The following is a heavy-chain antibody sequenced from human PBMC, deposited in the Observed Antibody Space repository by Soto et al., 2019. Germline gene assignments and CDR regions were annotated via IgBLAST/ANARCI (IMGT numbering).Heavy chain of an antibody. J-gene: IGHJ6*03. CDR1: GFTFDDYA. V-gene: IGHV3-9*01. Sequence: GGSLRLSCVASGFTFDDYAMHWVRQAPGKGLEWVSGISWNSGSIGYADSVKGRFTISRDNAKNSLYLQMNSLRAEDTALYYCAKGPTRGDTSPSYYYYYMDVWGKGTTVTVSS. CDR3: AKGPTRGDTSPSYYYYYMDV. CDR2: ISWNSGSI. D-gene: IGHD2-21*01.